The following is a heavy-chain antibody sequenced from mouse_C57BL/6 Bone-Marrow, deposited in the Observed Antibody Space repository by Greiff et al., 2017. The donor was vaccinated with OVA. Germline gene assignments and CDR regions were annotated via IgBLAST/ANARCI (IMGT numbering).Heavy chain of an antibody. CDR3: TTITPVVASDY. Sequence: EVQLQQSGAELVRPGASVKLSCTASGFNIKDDYMHWVKQRPEQGLEWIGWIDPENGDTEYASKFQGKATITADTSSNTAYLQLSSLTSEDPAVYYCTTITPVVASDYWGQGATLTVSS. V-gene: IGHV14-4*01. D-gene: IGHD1-1*01. CDR1: GFNIKDDY. CDR2: IDPENGDT. J-gene: IGHJ2*01.